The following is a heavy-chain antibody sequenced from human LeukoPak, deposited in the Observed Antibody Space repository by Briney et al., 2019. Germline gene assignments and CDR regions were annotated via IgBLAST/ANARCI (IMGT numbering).Heavy chain of an antibody. D-gene: IGHD2-2*01. CDR2: ISEDGSEK. CDR3: AKLSGPAAADY. J-gene: IGHJ4*01. V-gene: IGHV3-7*01. Sequence: TGGSLRLSCADSGYTFGGHWMRWLRQAPGKGLECVAHISEDGSEKSYVDSLEGRFTISRDNAKNLLYLEMNNLRVEDTAVYYCAKLSGPAAADYWGQGTLVTVSS. CDR1: GYTFGGHW.